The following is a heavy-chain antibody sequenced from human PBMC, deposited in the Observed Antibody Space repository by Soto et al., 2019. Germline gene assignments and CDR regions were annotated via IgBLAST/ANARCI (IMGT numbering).Heavy chain of an antibody. CDR2: IYYTGNT. CDR3: ASDSRRRADSGTRPLYYFDY. V-gene: IGHV4-30-4*01. CDR1: GGSIGRGDYY. J-gene: IGHJ4*02. D-gene: IGHD1-26*01. Sequence: QVQLKESGPGLVKPSQTLSLTCSVSGGSIGRGDYYWSWVRQSPGKDLEWIGYIYYTGNTYYNSSIGSRVTFSLDTSQNQLSLRLSDVTVADTAVYYCASDSRRRADSGTRPLYYFDYWGQGTLVTVSS.